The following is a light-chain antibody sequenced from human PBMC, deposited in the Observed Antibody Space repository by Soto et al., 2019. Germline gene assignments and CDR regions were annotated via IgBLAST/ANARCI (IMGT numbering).Light chain of an antibody. J-gene: IGKJ5*01. Sequence: EIVLTQSPATLSLSPLERATLSCIASQSVVNYLAWYEQKPGQAPRLLIYDASNRAAGIPARFSGSGSGTDFTLTISSLEPEDFAVYYCQQRNFWPITFGQGTRLEIK. CDR3: QQRNFWPIT. V-gene: IGKV3-11*01. CDR2: DAS. CDR1: QSVVNY.